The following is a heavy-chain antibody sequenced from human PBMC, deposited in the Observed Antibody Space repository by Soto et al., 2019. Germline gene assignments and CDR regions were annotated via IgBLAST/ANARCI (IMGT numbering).Heavy chain of an antibody. CDR3: ARNLGGYSNNYFDY. J-gene: IGHJ4*02. D-gene: IGHD5-18*01. Sequence: SETLSLTCTVSGGSISSDDYYWSWIHQPPGKGLEWIGYISYSGTTYYNPSLKSRVTISIDMSQNQFSLKLSFVTAADTAVYYCARNLGGYSNNYFDYWGQGTLVTVSS. CDR2: ISYSGTT. CDR1: GGSISSDDYY. V-gene: IGHV4-30-4*01.